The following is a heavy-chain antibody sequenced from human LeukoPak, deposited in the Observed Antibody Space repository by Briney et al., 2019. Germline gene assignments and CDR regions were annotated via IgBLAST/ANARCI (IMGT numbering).Heavy chain of an antibody. CDR1: GGSSTHYY. V-gene: IGHV4-4*07. Sequence: PSETLSLTCTVSGGSSTHYYYSWVRQPAGKGLEGIGRISTSGSTNYNPSLRSRVTISVDKSKNLFSLKLSSLTAADTAVYYCARGSSRDYYYMDVWGKGTTVTVSS. CDR2: ISTSGST. J-gene: IGHJ6*03. CDR3: ARGSSRDYYYMDV.